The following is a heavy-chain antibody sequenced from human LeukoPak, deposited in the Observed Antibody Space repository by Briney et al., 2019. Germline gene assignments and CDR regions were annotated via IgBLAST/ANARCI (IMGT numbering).Heavy chain of an antibody. V-gene: IGHV3-48*01. J-gene: IGHJ4*02. CDR3: ARGGEGY. Sequence: GGSLRLSCAASGFTFSAYSMNWVCQAPGKGLEWVSYISTTSSATYYADSVKGRFTISRDNAKNSLYLQMNSLRAEDTAVYYCARGGEGYWGQGTLVTVSS. CDR1: GFTFSAYS. D-gene: IGHD3-16*01. CDR2: ISTTSSAT.